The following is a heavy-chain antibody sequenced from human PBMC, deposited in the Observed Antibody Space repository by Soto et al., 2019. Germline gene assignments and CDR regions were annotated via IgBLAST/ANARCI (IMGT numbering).Heavy chain of an antibody. V-gene: IGHV4-59*01. J-gene: IGHJ6*02. Sequence: PSETLSLTCTVSGGSISSYYWSWIRQPPGKGLEWIGYIYYSGSTNYNPSLKSQVTISVDTSKNQFSLKLNSVTAADTAVYYCARGYNYGLDVWGQGTTVTVS. CDR2: IYYSGST. CDR1: GGSISSYY. CDR3: ARGYNYGLDV.